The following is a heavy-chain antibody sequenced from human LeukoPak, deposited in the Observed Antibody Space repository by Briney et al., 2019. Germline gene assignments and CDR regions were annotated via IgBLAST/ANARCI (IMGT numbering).Heavy chain of an antibody. J-gene: IGHJ3*02. D-gene: IGHD2-2*01. CDR3: AKGVGVVVSDAFDI. CDR2: ISWNSGSI. CDR1: GFTFDDYA. Sequence: GRSLRLSCAASGFTFDDYAMHWVRQAPGKGLEWVSGISWNSGSIGYADSVKGRFTISRDNAKNSLYLQMNSLRAEDMALYYCAKGVGVVVSDAFDIWSQGTMVTVSS. V-gene: IGHV3-9*03.